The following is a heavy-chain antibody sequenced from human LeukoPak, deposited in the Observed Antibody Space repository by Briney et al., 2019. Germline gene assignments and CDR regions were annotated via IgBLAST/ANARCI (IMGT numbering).Heavy chain of an antibody. CDR1: GGSVSNNNYY. D-gene: IGHD4-17*01. Sequence: PSETLSLTCSVSGGSVSNNNYYWTWLRQPPGMGLQWIGTVFYSGTTYYNPSLKSRATTSVDTSKNQFSLKLSSVTVADMAVYYCARLARSTRDYSWHFDLRGRGTLVTVSS. CDR2: VFYSGTT. V-gene: IGHV4-39*01. J-gene: IGHJ2*01. CDR3: ARLARSTRDYSWHFDL.